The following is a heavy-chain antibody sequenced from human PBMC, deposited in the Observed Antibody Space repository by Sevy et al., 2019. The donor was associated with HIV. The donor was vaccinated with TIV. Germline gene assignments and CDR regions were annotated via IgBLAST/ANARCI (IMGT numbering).Heavy chain of an antibody. CDR3: AREGGYSYGTGDYYYYYGMDV. V-gene: IGHV3-30*04. D-gene: IGHD5-18*01. CDR2: ISYDGSNK. CDR1: GFTFSSYA. Sequence: GSLRLSCAASGFTFSSYAMHWVRQAPGKGLEWVAVISYDGSNKYYADSVKGRFTISRDNSKNTLYLQMNSLRAEDTAVYYCAREGGYSYGTGDYYYYYGMDVWGQGTTVTVSS. J-gene: IGHJ6*02.